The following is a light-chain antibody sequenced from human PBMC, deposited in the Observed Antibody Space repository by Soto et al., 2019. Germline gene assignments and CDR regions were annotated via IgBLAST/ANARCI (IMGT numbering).Light chain of an antibody. V-gene: IGLV2-11*01. CDR2: DVG. Sequence: QSALAQSRSVSGSPGQSVTISCTGTSSDVGRYNFVSWFQQHPGKAPKLMIYDVGMTPSGVPDRFSGSKSGNTASLTISGLQAEDEADYYCCSYAGAYTYVFGTGTKVTVL. CDR1: SSDVGRYNF. CDR3: CSYAGAYTYV. J-gene: IGLJ1*01.